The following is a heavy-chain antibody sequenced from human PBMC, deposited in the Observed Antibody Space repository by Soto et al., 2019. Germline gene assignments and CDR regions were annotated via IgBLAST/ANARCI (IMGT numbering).Heavy chain of an antibody. Sequence: QGQLVQSGAEVKKPGASVKVSCKASGYTFTGYYMRWVRQAPGQGLEWMGWINPNSGGTNYAQKFQGWVTMTRDTSISTAYMELSRLRSDDTAVYYCARSVGSAEVGMDVWGQGTTVTVSS. CDR3: ARSVGSAEVGMDV. V-gene: IGHV1-2*04. CDR1: GYTFTGYY. D-gene: IGHD1-26*01. CDR2: INPNSGGT. J-gene: IGHJ6*02.